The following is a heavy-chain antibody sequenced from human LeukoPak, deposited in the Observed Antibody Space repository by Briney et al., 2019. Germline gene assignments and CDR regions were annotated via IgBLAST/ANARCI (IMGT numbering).Heavy chain of an antibody. V-gene: IGHV3-48*01. CDR1: GFTFSSYS. J-gene: IGHJ6*02. Sequence: GGSLRLSCAASGFTFSSYSMNWVRQAPGKGLEWVSYISSSSSTVYYADSVKGRFTISRDNAKNSLYLQMNSLRAEDTAVYYCTRDLMDYDVSTGLHHYYMDVWGQGTTVTVSS. CDR2: ISSSSSTV. CDR3: TRDLMDYDVSTGLHHYYMDV. D-gene: IGHD3-9*01.